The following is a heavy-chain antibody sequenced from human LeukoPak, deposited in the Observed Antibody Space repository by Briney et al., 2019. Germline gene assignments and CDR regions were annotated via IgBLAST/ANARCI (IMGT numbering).Heavy chain of an antibody. D-gene: IGHD4-11*01. CDR2: IWYDGSNK. V-gene: IGHV3-33*01. CDR1: GFTVSRYW. J-gene: IGHJ4*02. CDR3: ARSRLHARWYFDY. Sequence: GGSLRLSCAASGFTVSRYWMHWVRRAPGKGLEWVAVIWYDGSNKYYADSVKGRFTISRDNSKNTLYLQMNSLRAEDTAVYYCARSRLHARWYFDYWGQGTLVTVSS.